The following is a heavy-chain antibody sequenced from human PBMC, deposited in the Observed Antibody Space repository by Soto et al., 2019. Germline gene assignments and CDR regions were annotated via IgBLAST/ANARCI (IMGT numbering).Heavy chain of an antibody. Sequence: GGSLRLSCAASGFTFSSYAMSWVRQSPGKGLEWVSAISGSGGSTYYADSVKGRFTISRDNSKNTLYLQMNSLRAEDTAVYYCAKSLITMIVVVIPPFDYWGQGTLVTVSS. CDR2: ISGSGGST. CDR1: GFTFSSYA. J-gene: IGHJ4*02. CDR3: AKSLITMIVVVIPPFDY. D-gene: IGHD3-22*01. V-gene: IGHV3-23*01.